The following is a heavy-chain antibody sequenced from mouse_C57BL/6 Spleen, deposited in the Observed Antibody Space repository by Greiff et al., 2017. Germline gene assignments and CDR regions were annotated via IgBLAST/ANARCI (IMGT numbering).Heavy chain of an antibody. CDR2: IYPGDGDT. J-gene: IGHJ2*01. CDR3: ARASITTVVAYYFDY. CDR1: GYAFSSSW. D-gene: IGHD1-1*01. V-gene: IGHV1-82*01. Sequence: VPLQQSGPELVKPGASVKISCKASGYAFSSSWMNWVKQRPGKGLEWIGRIYPGDGDTNYNGKFKGKATLTADKSSSPAYMQLSSLTSEDSAVYFCARASITTVVAYYFDYWGQGTTLTVSS.